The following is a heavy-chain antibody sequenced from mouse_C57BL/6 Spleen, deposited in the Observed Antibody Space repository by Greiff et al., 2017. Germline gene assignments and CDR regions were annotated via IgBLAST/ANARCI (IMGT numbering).Heavy chain of an antibody. CDR3: ARSGYSNYDWYFEG. J-gene: IGHJ1*03. Sequence: VQLQESGAELVRPGTSVKVSCKASGFAFTNYLIEWVTQRPGQGLEWIGVINPGSGGTNYNEKFKGKATLTADKSSSTAYMQLSSLTSEDSAVYFGARSGYSNYDWYFEGWGTGTTVTVSS. CDR2: INPGSGGT. D-gene: IGHD2-5*01. V-gene: IGHV1-54*01. CDR1: GFAFTNYL.